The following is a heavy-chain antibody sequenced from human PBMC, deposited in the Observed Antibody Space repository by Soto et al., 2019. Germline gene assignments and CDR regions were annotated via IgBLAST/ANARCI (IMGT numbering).Heavy chain of an antibody. CDR1: GGSFSGYY. Sequence: PSETLSLTCAVYGGSFSGYYWSWIRQPPGKGLEWIGEINHSGSTNYNPSLKSRVTISVDTSKNQFSLKLSSVTAADTAVYYCARERGGILRYFDWLLSSFDYWGQGTLVTVSS. J-gene: IGHJ4*02. CDR2: INHSGST. V-gene: IGHV4-34*01. CDR3: ARERGGILRYFDWLLSSFDY. D-gene: IGHD3-9*01.